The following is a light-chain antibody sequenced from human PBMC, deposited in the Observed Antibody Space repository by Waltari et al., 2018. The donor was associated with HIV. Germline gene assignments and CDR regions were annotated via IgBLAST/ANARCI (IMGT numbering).Light chain of an antibody. J-gene: IGKJ2*01. Sequence: EVVLTQSPGALSLSPGENVSLSCRASKTVNSDYLAWYQQRRGQPPTLLLSGTSVRAPGVPGRFSGSGSGTVFTLTITRLEPEDFTTYLCQQFDDWEYTFGQGTQLDLK. CDR3: QQFDDWEYT. V-gene: IGKV3-20*01. CDR1: KTVNSDY. CDR2: GTS.